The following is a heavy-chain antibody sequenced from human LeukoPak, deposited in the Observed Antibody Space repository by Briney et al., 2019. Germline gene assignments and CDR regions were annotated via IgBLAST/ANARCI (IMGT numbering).Heavy chain of an antibody. CDR3: ARIQVLRYFYYPFDD. Sequence: GESLKISCKGSGYSFTSYWIGWVRQMPGKGLEWMGIIYPGDSDTRYSPSFQGQVTMSADKSISTAYLQWSSLKTSDTAIYYCARIQVLRYFYYPFDDWGQGTLVTVSS. D-gene: IGHD3-9*01. CDR1: GYSFTSYW. CDR2: IYPGDSDT. V-gene: IGHV5-51*01. J-gene: IGHJ4*02.